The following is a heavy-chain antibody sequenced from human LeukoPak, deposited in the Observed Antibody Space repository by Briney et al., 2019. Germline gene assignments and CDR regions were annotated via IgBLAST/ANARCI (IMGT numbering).Heavy chain of an antibody. V-gene: IGHV3-64D*08. J-gene: IGHJ4*02. Sequence: GGSLRLSCSASGFSFSSYALHWVRQAPGKGLEYVSAISNNGGSTYYADSVKGRFTISRDNSKNTLSLQMSSLAVEDTAVYYCVKGRAAAAGRGFGYWGQGTLVTVSS. CDR3: VKGRAAAAGRGFGY. CDR1: GFSFSSYA. D-gene: IGHD6-13*01. CDR2: ISNNGGST.